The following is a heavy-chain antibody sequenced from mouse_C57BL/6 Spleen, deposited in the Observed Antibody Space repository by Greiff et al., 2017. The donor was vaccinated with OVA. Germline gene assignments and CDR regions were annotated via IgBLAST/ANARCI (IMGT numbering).Heavy chain of an antibody. D-gene: IGHD2-1*01. CDR1: GYTFTSYW. CDR2: IDPSDSET. V-gene: IGHV1-52*01. CDR3: ARWGLYGTGFAY. J-gene: IGHJ3*01. Sequence: VQLQQPGAELVRPGSSVKLSCKASGYTFTSYWMHWVKQRPIQGLEWIGNIDPSDSETHYNQKFKDKATLTVDKSSSTAYMQLSSLTSEDSAVYYCARWGLYGTGFAYWGQGTLVTVSA.